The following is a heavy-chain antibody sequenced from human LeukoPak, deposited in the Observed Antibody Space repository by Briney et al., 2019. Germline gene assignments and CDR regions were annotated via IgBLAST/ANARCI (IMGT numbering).Heavy chain of an antibody. CDR1: GYSISSGYY. CDR3: ARDVDTAAFDI. Sequence: SETLSLTCTVSGYSISSGYYWGWIRQPPGKGLEWIGSIYHSGSTYYNPSLKSRVTISVDTSKNQLSLKLSSVTAADTAVYYCARDVDTAAFDIWGQGTMVTVSS. CDR2: IYHSGST. J-gene: IGHJ3*02. D-gene: IGHD5-18*01. V-gene: IGHV4-38-2*02.